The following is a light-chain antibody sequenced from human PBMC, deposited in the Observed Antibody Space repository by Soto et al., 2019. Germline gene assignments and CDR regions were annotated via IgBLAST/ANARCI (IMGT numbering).Light chain of an antibody. CDR1: SSDVGGYNY. V-gene: IGLV2-14*01. CDR3: SSYTSSSTPHYV. J-gene: IGLJ1*01. Sequence: QSVLTQPASVSGSPGQSITISCTGNSSDVGGYNYVSWYQQHPGKAPKLMIYDVSNRPSGVSNRFSGSKSGNTASLTISGLQAEDEADYYCSSYTSSSTPHYVFGTGTKLTVL. CDR2: DVS.